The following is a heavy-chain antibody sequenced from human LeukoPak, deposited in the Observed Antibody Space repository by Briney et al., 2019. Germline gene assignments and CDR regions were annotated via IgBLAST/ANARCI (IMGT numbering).Heavy chain of an antibody. Sequence: GGSLRLPCAASGFTFSSYSMNWVRQAPGKGLEWVSSISSSSSYIYYADSVKGRFTISRDNAKNSLYLQMNSLRAEDTAVYYCARDRYYGDPPVDYWGQGTLVTVSS. CDR1: GFTFSSYS. CDR2: ISSSSSYI. D-gene: IGHD4-17*01. CDR3: ARDRYYGDPPVDY. V-gene: IGHV3-21*01. J-gene: IGHJ4*02.